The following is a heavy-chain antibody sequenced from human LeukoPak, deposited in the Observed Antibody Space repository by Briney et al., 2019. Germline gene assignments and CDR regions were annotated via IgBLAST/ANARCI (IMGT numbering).Heavy chain of an antibody. CDR3: ARDGIHGTYYYDSSAVRDEDYYYYYGMDV. CDR2: IIPIFGTA. Sequence: SVKVSCKASGYTFTSYGISWVRQAPGQGLEWMGGIIPIFGTANYAQKFQGRVTITADESTSTAYMELSSLRSEDTAVYYCARDGIHGTYYYDSSAVRDEDYYYYYGMDVWGQGTTVTVSS. CDR1: GYTFTSYG. V-gene: IGHV1-69*13. D-gene: IGHD3-22*01. J-gene: IGHJ6*02.